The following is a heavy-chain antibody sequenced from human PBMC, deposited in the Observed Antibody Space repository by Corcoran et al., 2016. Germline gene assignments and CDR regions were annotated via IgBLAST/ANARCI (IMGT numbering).Heavy chain of an antibody. CDR3: AGAVGVEQQRLSWCDP. CDR1: GGTFSSYA. CDR2: IIPIFGTA. J-gene: IGHJ5*02. V-gene: IGHV1-69*01. D-gene: IGHD6-13*01. Sequence: QVQLVQSGAEVKKPGSSVKVSCKASGGTFSSYAISWVRQAPGQGLEWMGGIIPIFGTANYAQKFQGRVTITADESTSTAYMELRSLRAEATAVYYCAGAVGVEQQRLSWCDPWGQGTLVTVSS.